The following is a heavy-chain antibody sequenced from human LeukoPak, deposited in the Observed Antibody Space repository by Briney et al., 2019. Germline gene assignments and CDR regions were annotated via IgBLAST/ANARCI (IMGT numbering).Heavy chain of an antibody. J-gene: IGHJ6*03. V-gene: IGHV3-74*01. Sequence: GGSLRLSCAASGFTFSRYWMFWVRQAPGKGLVCVSRINSDGTTTNYADSEKGRFTISRDNAKNTLSLQLNSLRAEDTAVYYCASSGITVTGSYYYYMDVWGKGTTVTVSS. CDR2: INSDGTTT. CDR1: GFTFSRYW. CDR3: ASSGITVTGSYYYYMDV. D-gene: IGHD4-17*01.